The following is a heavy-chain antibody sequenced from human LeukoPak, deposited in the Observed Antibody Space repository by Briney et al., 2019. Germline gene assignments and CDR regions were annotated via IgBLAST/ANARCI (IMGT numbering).Heavy chain of an antibody. CDR3: ARRYSSGWPFDH. V-gene: IGHV4-34*01. J-gene: IGHJ4*02. CDR1: GGSFSGYY. Sequence: SETLSLTCAVYGGSFSGYYWSWIRQPPGKGLEWIGEINHSGSTNYNPSLKSRVTISVGTSKNQFSLKLSSVTAADTAVYYCARRYSSGWPFDHWGQGTLVTVSS. D-gene: IGHD6-19*01. CDR2: INHSGST.